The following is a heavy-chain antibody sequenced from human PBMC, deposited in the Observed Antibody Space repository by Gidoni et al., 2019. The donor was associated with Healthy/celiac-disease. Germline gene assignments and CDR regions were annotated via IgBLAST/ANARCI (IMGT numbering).Heavy chain of an antibody. V-gene: IGHV3-30-3*01. CDR3: ARDIMGGVPPRDI. CDR2: ISYDGSNK. D-gene: IGHD3-3*01. Sequence: QVQLVESGGGVVQPGRSLRLSCAASGFTFSSYAMHWVRQAPGKGLEWVAVISYDGSNKYYADSVKGRFTISRDNSKNTLYLQMNSLRAEDTAVYYCARDIMGGVPPRDIWGQGTMVTVSS. CDR1: GFTFSSYA. J-gene: IGHJ3*02.